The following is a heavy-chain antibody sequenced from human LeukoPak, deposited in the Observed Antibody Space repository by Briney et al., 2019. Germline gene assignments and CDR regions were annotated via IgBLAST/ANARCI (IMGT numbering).Heavy chain of an antibody. CDR3: ATVGVVVITNAFDI. CDR2: FDPEDGET. V-gene: IGHV1-24*01. J-gene: IGHJ3*02. D-gene: IGHD3-22*01. CDR1: GYTLTELS. Sequence: ASVNVSRKVSGYTLTELSMHWVRQAPGKGLEWMGGFDPEDGETIYAQKFQGRVTMTEDTPTDTAYMELSSLRSEDTAVYYCATVGVVVITNAFDIWGQGTMVTVSS.